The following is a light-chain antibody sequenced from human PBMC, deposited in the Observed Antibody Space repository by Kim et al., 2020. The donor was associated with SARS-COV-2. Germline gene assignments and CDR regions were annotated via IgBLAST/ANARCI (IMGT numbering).Light chain of an antibody. CDR1: SGSIASNY. CDR3: QSYDSSNLWV. Sequence: NFMLTQPHSVSESPGKTVTISCTGSSGSIASNYVQWYQKRPGSAPTTVIYEDNQRPSGVPDRFSGSIDSSSNSASLTISGLKTEDEADYYCQSYDSSNLWVFGGGTQLTVL. V-gene: IGLV6-57*02. CDR2: EDN. J-gene: IGLJ3*02.